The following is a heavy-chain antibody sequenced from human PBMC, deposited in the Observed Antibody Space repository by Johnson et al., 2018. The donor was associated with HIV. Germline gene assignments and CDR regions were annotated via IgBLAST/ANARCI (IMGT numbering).Heavy chain of an antibody. CDR2: IHWNGAGT. V-gene: IGHV3-20*04. Sequence: VQLVESGGGLVQPGGSLRLSCAASGFTVSSNYMSWVRQAPGKGLEWVSGIHWNGAGTGYADSVKGRFTISRDNAKKSLYLQMNSMRAEDTALYYCARDHTPVTGTTYHDAVEIWGQGTMVTVSS. D-gene: IGHD1-7*01. CDR1: GFTVSSNY. J-gene: IGHJ3*02. CDR3: ARDHTPVTGTTYHDAVEI.